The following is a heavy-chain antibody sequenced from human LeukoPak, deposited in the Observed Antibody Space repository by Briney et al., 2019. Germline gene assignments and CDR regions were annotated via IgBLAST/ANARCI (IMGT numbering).Heavy chain of an antibody. Sequence: PSETLSLTCTVSGGSISSHYWSWIRQPPGKGLEWIGSIYHSGSTYYNPSLKSRVTISVDTSKNQFSLKLSSVTAADTAVYYCARLEMATSSDYWGQGTLVTVSS. CDR3: ARLEMATSSDY. CDR1: GGSISSHY. J-gene: IGHJ4*02. CDR2: IYHSGST. D-gene: IGHD5-24*01. V-gene: IGHV4-59*08.